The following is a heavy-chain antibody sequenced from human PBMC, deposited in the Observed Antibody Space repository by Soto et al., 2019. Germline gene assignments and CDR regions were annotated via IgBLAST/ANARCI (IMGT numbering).Heavy chain of an antibody. D-gene: IGHD2-2*01. CDR2: IYYSGST. J-gene: IGHJ5*02. CDR3: ARMVPAANNWFDP. Sequence: SETLSLTCTVSGGSISSCGYYWSWIRQHPGKGLEWIGYIYYSGSTYYNPSLKSRVTISVDTSKNQFSLKLSSVTAADTAVYYCARMVPAANNWFDPWGQGTLVTVSS. CDR1: GGSISSCGYY. V-gene: IGHV4-31*03.